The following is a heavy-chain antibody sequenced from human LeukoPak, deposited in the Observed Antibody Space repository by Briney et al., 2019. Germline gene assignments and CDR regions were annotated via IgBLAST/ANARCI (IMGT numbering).Heavy chain of an antibody. CDR1: GFTFSSYG. D-gene: IGHD3-22*01. CDR2: ILYDGRNK. V-gene: IGHV3-30*18. J-gene: IGHJ4*02. CDR3: AKDHQYYYDSSGYYFPRYPPDY. Sequence: GGSLTLFYALSGFTFSSYGMGWVRQAPGEGLGWVAVILYDGRNKNYADSVKGRLTISRDNSKNTLYLQMNSLRAEDTAVYNCAKDHQYYYDSSGYYFPRYPPDYWGQGTLVTVSS.